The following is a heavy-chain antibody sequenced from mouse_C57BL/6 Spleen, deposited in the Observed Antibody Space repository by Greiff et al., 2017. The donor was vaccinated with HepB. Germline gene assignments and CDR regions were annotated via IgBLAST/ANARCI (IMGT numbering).Heavy chain of an antibody. CDR2: ISSGGSNT. Sequence: EVKLMESGGDLVKPGGSLKLSCAASGFTFSSYGMSWVRQTPDKRLEWVATISSGGSNTYYPDSVKGRFTISRDNAKNTLYLQMSSLKSEDTAMYYCARHNYYGSPSLYWYFDVWGTGTTVTVSS. CDR1: GFTFSSYG. J-gene: IGHJ1*03. V-gene: IGHV5-6*01. D-gene: IGHD1-1*01. CDR3: ARHNYYGSPSLYWYFDV.